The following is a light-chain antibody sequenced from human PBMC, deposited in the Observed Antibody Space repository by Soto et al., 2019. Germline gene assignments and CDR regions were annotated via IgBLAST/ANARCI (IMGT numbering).Light chain of an antibody. CDR1: QDIDTW. Sequence: DIQRTQSPSSVSSSVGDRVTITCRASQDIDTWLAWYQQKPGKAPKLLIYSASSLQSGVPSRFSGSGSGTDFTFTISSLQPEDFETYYCQQGSSFPWTFGQGTKVDIK. J-gene: IGKJ1*01. CDR3: QQGSSFPWT. CDR2: SAS. V-gene: IGKV1-12*01.